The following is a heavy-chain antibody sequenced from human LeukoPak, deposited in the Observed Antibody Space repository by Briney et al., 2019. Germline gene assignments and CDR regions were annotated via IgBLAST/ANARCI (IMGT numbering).Heavy chain of an antibody. Sequence: GESLKISCKGSGYTFTRYCIAWVRQMPGKGLEWMGIIYPGDSDTRYSPSFQGQVTISDDKSISAAYLQWKDLAASDSAMYYYARSSGYYGYFDYWGQGTLVTVSS. CDR1: GYTFTRYC. CDR2: IYPGDSDT. CDR3: ARSSGYYGYFDY. D-gene: IGHD3-22*01. V-gene: IGHV5-51*01. J-gene: IGHJ4*02.